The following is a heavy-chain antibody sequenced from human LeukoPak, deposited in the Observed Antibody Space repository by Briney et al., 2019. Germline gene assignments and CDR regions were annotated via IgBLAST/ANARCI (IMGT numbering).Heavy chain of an antibody. D-gene: IGHD3-3*01. J-gene: IGHJ3*02. CDR2: IIWNGDRI. Sequence: GGSLGLSCAASGFTFDDYGMNWVRPAPGEGLGWVSGIIWNGDRIGYADSVKGPFTISRDNAKNSLYLQMNSLRAEDTALYYCARSRTTIFGVITRGAFDIWGQGTMVTVSS. CDR3: ARSRTTIFGVITRGAFDI. V-gene: IGHV3-20*04. CDR1: GFTFDDYG.